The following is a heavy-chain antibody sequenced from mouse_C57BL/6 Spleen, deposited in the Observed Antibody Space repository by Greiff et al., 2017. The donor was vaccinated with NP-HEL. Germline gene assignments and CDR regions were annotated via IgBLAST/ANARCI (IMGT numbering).Heavy chain of an antibody. Sequence: VQLQQPGAELVMPGASVKLSCKASGYTFTSYWMHWVKQRPGQGLEWIGEIDPSDSYTNYNQKFKGKSTLTVDKSSSTAYMQLSSLTSEDSAVYYCARWYYGREDYWGQGTTLTVSS. J-gene: IGHJ2*01. V-gene: IGHV1-69*01. D-gene: IGHD1-1*01. CDR1: GYTFTSYW. CDR2: IDPSDSYT. CDR3: ARWYYGREDY.